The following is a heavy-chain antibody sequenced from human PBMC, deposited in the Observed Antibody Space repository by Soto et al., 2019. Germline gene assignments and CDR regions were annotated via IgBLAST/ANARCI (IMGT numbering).Heavy chain of an antibody. CDR1: GGSITRSGDY. CDR3: ARAHLELYRFDL. D-gene: IGHD1-7*01. CDR2: VYYTGST. V-gene: IGHV4-31*03. Sequence: QVQLQESGPGLVKPSQTLSLTCSVSGGSITRSGDYWSWIRQVPGKGLEWIGYVYYTGSTYYNPSLESRVSISVDTSKTHFSLRLISVTAADAAVYFCARAHLELYRFDLWGQVTLVTVSS. J-gene: IGHJ4*02.